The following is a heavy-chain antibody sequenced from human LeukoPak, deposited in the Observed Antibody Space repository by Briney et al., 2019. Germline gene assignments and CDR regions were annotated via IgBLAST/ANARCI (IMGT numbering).Heavy chain of an antibody. D-gene: IGHD3-10*01. CDR2: INHSGST. V-gene: IGHV4-34*01. CDR1: GGSFSGYY. Sequence: SETLSLTCAVYGGSFSGYYWSWIRQPPGKGLEWIGEINHSGSTNYNPSLKSRVTISVDTSKNQFSLKLSSVTAADTAVYYCARDQILDYYGSGSYEGWFDPWGQGTLVTVSS. J-gene: IGHJ5*02. CDR3: ARDQILDYYGSGSYEGWFDP.